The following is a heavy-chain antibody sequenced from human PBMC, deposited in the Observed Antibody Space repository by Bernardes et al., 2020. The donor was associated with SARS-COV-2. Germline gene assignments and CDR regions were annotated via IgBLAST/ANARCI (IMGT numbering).Heavy chain of an antibody. J-gene: IGHJ4*02. Sequence: APLKVACKASGYTFSDYYIHWLRQAPGQGFEWMGWISPKSGATNYAQKFQGRVTMTRDTAISTEYMQLSRLTSDDTAVYYCARTFYYDRGGDSVFDQWGQGTL. D-gene: IGHD2-21*01. CDR2: ISPKSGAT. CDR3: ARTFYYDRGGDSVFDQ. CDR1: GYTFSDYY. V-gene: IGHV1-2*02.